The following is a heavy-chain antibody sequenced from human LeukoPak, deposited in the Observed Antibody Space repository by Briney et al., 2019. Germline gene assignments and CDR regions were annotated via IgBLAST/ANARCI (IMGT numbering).Heavy chain of an antibody. V-gene: IGHV3-23*01. Sequence: PGGSLRLPCAASGFTFSNYAMSWVRQAPGKGLEWVSGISGGGRTYNADSVKGRFTISRDNSKNTLYLQMNSLRAEDTAVYYCAKERRVSMVRNGMDVWGKGTTVTVSS. J-gene: IGHJ6*04. CDR3: AKERRVSMVRNGMDV. CDR2: ISGGGRT. D-gene: IGHD3-10*01. CDR1: GFTFSNYA.